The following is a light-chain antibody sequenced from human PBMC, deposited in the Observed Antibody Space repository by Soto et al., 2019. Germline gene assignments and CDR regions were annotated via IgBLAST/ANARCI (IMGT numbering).Light chain of an antibody. CDR2: GAS. Sequence: EIVLTQSPGTLSLFPGERATLSCRASQSISSSYLAWYQQKPGQAPRLLLYGASSRATGIPDRFSGAGSATDFTLTISRLEPEDLAVYYCHQYGSAPAWTFGQGTNVEIK. V-gene: IGKV3-20*01. J-gene: IGKJ1*01. CDR1: QSISSSY. CDR3: HQYGSAPAWT.